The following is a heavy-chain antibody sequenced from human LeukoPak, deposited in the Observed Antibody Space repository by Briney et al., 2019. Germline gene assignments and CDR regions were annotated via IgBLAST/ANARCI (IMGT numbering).Heavy chain of an antibody. J-gene: IGHJ6*02. V-gene: IGHV3-30*03. D-gene: IGHD3-10*01. CDR3: ARGFTMVRGGGMDV. Sequence: GGSLRLSCAASGFTFSSYGMHWVRQAPGKGLEWVAVISSDGGNKYYADSVKGRFTISRDNAKNSLYLQMNSLRAEDTAVYYCARGFTMVRGGGMDVWGQGTTVTVSS. CDR2: ISSDGGNK. CDR1: GFTFSSYG.